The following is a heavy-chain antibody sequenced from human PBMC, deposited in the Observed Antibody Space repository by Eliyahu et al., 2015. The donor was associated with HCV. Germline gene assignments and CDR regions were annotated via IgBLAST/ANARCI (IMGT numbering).Heavy chain of an antibody. CDR3: AHRPQQLAFDY. V-gene: IGHV2-5*01. CDR1: GXSLSTSGVG. D-gene: IGHD6-13*01. Sequence: QITLKESGPTLVXPXQTLTLTCTLSGXSLSTSGVGVGWIRQPPGKALELLALIYWNDDKRYSPSLKSRLXITKDTSKNQVXLTMXNMDPVNTATYYCAHRPQQLAFDYWGQGTLVTVSS. J-gene: IGHJ4*02. CDR2: IYWNDDK.